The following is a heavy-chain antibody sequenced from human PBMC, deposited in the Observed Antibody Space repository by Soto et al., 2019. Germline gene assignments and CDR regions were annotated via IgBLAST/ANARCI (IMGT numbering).Heavy chain of an antibody. CDR3: GASLSGEVHNWFDP. V-gene: IGHV1-58*01. CDR2: IVVGSGNT. J-gene: IGHJ5*02. CDR1: GFTFTSSA. Sequence: SVKVSCKASGFTFTSSAVQWVRQARGQRLEWIGWIVVGSGNTNYAQKFQERVTITRDMSTSTAYMELSSLRSEDTAVYYCGASLSGEVHNWFDPWGQGTLVTVSS. D-gene: IGHD6-19*01.